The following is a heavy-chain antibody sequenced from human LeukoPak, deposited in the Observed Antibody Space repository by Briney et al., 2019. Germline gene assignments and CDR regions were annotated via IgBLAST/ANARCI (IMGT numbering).Heavy chain of an antibody. CDR1: GFTFSSSW. CDR2: INQDEI. CDR3: ARVYPHPWYYFDY. J-gene: IGHJ4*02. D-gene: IGHD2-2*02. Sequence: GGSLRLSCVASGFTFSSSWMSWVRQGPGKGLEWVASINQDEIHYVDAVRGRFTISRDNAKNSLCLQMNSLRAEDAAVYYCARVYPHPWYYFDYWGQGTLVTVSS. V-gene: IGHV3-7*03.